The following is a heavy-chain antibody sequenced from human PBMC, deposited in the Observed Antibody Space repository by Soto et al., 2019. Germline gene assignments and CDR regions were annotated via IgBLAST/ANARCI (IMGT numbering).Heavy chain of an antibody. V-gene: IGHV1-18*01. CDR1: GYTFSNYG. CDR2: ISLYSDGT. Sequence: QVQLVQSGGEVKRPWASVKVSCKTSGYTFSNYGITWVRQAPGQPLEWLGGISLYSDGTSYAQKFQGRVYMTTDTSTTTAYLELRSLRSDDTAVYYGARVVPGAEAWFGPWGQGTLVTVSS. D-gene: IGHD2-2*01. CDR3: ARVVPGAEAWFGP. J-gene: IGHJ5*02.